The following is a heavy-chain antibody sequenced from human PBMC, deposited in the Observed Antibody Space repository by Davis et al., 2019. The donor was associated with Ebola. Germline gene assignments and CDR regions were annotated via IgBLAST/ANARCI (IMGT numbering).Heavy chain of an antibody. CDR2: IYSGGST. Sequence: GEPLKISCAASGFTVSSNYMSWVRQAPGKGLEWVSVIYSGGSTYYADSVKGRFTISRDNSKNTLYLQMNSLRAEDTAVYYCARAPGYCSGGSCYYYYGMDVWGKGTTVTVSS. CDR1: GFTVSSNY. D-gene: IGHD2-15*01. V-gene: IGHV3-53*01. CDR3: ARAPGYCSGGSCYYYYGMDV. J-gene: IGHJ6*04.